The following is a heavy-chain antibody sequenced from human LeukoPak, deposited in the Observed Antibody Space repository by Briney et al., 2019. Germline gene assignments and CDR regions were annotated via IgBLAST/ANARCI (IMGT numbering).Heavy chain of an antibody. Sequence: GSLRPSCAASGFTFSSYWMSWVRQAPGKGLEWVGRIKSKTDGGTTDYAAPVKGRFTISRDDSKNKLYLQMNSLKTEDTAVYYCTTELDGSGNDYWGQGTLVTVSS. V-gene: IGHV3-15*01. J-gene: IGHJ4*02. CDR2: IKSKTDGGTT. CDR3: TTELDGSGNDY. D-gene: IGHD3-10*01. CDR1: GFTFSSYW.